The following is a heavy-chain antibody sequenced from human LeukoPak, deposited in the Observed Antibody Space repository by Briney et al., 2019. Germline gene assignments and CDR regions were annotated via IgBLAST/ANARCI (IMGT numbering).Heavy chain of an antibody. D-gene: IGHD6-13*01. CDR3: ARDVSSSWYWNRLEFDY. J-gene: IGHJ4*02. CDR2: ISSSSSYI. Sequence: PGGSLRLSCAASGFTFSSYSMNWVRQAPGKGLEWVSSISSSSSYIYYADSVKGRFTISRDNAKNSLYLQMNSLRAEDTAVYYCARDVSSSWYWNRLEFDYWGQGTLVTVSS. CDR1: GFTFSSYS. V-gene: IGHV3-21*01.